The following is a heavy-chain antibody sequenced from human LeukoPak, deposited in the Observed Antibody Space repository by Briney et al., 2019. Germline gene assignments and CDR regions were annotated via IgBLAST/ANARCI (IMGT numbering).Heavy chain of an antibody. CDR1: GFTFSSYA. V-gene: IGHV3-23*01. CDR2: ISGSGGST. D-gene: IGHD2-15*01. Sequence: PGGSLRLSCAASGFTFSSYAMSWVRQAPGKGLEWVSAISGSGGSTYYAGSVKGRFTISRDNSKNTLYLQMSSLRADDTAVYFCAKAPCSGGSCYFSDWGQGTLVTVSS. J-gene: IGHJ4*02. CDR3: AKAPCSGGSCYFSD.